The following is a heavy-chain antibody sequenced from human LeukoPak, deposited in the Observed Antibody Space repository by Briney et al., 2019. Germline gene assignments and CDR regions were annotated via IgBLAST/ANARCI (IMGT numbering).Heavy chain of an antibody. Sequence: SQTLSLTCAVSGGSISSGGYSWRWIRQPPGKGLEWIGYIYHSGSTYYNPSLKSRVTISVDRSKNQFSLKLSSVTAADTAVYYCARSSIAAPVSWFDPWGQGTLVTVSS. D-gene: IGHD6-6*01. CDR3: ARSSIAAPVSWFDP. J-gene: IGHJ5*02. CDR2: IYHSGST. CDR1: GGSISSGGYS. V-gene: IGHV4-30-2*01.